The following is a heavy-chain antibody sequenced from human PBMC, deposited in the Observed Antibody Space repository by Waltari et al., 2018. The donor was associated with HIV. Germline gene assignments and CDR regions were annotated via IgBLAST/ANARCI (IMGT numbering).Heavy chain of an antibody. D-gene: IGHD3-22*01. J-gene: IGHJ4*02. Sequence: QVQLQESGPGLVKPSQTLSLTCTVSGGPISSGDYYWSWIRQPPGKGLEWIGYIYYSGSTYYNPSLKSRVTILVDTSKNQFSLKLSSVTAADTAVYYCARVRGPYDSSGYFQYYFDYWGQGTLVTVSS. CDR1: GGPISSGDYY. CDR2: IYYSGST. CDR3: ARVRGPYDSSGYFQYYFDY. V-gene: IGHV4-30-4*01.